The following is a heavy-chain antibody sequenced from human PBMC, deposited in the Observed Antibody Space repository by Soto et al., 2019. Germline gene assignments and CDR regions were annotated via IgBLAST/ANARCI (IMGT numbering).Heavy chain of an antibody. D-gene: IGHD2-2*01. Sequence: QVQLVQSGAEVKKPGASVKVSCKASGYTFTKYGISWVRQAPGQGLEWMGWISTYNGNTDYPQKFQGRVTMTTDTSTSTAYVELRSLRSDDTAMYSCARDLRYWSTTTCYGVPGGVAPWGQGKEVTVSS. CDR1: GYTFTKYG. V-gene: IGHV1-18*01. J-gene: IGHJ5*02. CDR3: ARDLRYWSTTTCYGVPGGVAP. CDR2: ISTYNGNT.